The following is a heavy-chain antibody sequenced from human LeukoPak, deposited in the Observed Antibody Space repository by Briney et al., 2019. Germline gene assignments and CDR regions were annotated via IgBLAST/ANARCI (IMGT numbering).Heavy chain of an antibody. CDR2: IYYSGST. Sequence: SETLSLTXTVSGGSISSYYWSWIRQPPGKGLEWIGYIYYSGSTNYNPSLKSRVTISVDTSKNQFSLKLSSVTAADTAVYYCARAGIYSGYPYYFDYWGQGTLVTVSS. J-gene: IGHJ4*02. V-gene: IGHV4-59*01. CDR3: ARAGIYSGYPYYFDY. D-gene: IGHD5-12*01. CDR1: GGSISSYY.